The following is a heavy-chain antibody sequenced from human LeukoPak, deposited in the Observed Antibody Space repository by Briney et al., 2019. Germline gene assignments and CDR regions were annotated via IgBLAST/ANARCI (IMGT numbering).Heavy chain of an antibody. J-gene: IGHJ4*02. CDR3: AHGFWYYYDSSGIFDY. V-gene: IGHV2-5*02. D-gene: IGHD3-22*01. CDR2: IYWDDDK. Sequence: SGPTLVNPTQTLTLTCTFSGFSLSTSGVGVGWVRQPPGKALEWLALIYWDDDKRYSPSLKSRLTITKDTSKNQVVLTMTNMDPVDTATYYCAHGFWYYYDSSGIFDYWGQGTLVTVSS. CDR1: GFSLSTSGVG.